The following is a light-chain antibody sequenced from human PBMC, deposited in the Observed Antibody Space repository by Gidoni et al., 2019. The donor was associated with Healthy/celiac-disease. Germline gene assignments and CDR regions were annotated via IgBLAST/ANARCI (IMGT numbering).Light chain of an antibody. Sequence: ETVLTQSPGTLSLSPGERATLSCRAIQSVSSSYLDWYQQKPGQAPRLLIYGASSRATGIPDRFSGSVSGTDFTLTISRLEPEEFAVYYCQQYGSSPPVTFXGXTKVEIK. CDR3: QQYGSSPPVT. CDR2: GAS. J-gene: IGKJ4*01. CDR1: QSVSSSY. V-gene: IGKV3-20*01.